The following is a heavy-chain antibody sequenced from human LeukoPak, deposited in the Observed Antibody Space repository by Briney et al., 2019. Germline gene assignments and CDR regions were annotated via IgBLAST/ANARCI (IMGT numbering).Heavy chain of an antibody. CDR3: ARYRVDTAMGDY. J-gene: IGHJ4*02. CDR1: GGSISSSSYY. Sequence: SETLSLTCIVSGGSISSSSYYWGWIRQTPGKGLEWIGTIYYSGSTYYNPSLRSRVTISIDTSKNQFSLKLTSVTAADTAVYYCARYRVDTAMGDYWGQGTLVTVSS. D-gene: IGHD5-18*01. V-gene: IGHV4-39*07. CDR2: IYYSGST.